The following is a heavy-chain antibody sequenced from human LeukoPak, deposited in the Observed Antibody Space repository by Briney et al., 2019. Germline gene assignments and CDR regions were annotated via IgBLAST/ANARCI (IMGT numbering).Heavy chain of an antibody. J-gene: IGHJ4*02. D-gene: IGHD2-15*01. CDR1: GGSFSGYY. CDR3: ARGTQPVVAATD. Sequence: SDTLSLTCAVYGGSFSGYYWSWIRQPPGKGLEWIGEINHSGSTNYNPSLKSRVTISVNTSKNQFSLKLSSVTAADTAVYYCARGTQPVVAATDWGQGTLVTVSS. CDR2: INHSGST. V-gene: IGHV4-34*01.